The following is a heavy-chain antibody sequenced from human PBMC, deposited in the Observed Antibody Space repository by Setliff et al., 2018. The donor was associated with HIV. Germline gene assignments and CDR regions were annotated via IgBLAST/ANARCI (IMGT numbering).Heavy chain of an antibody. J-gene: IGHJ6*03. Sequence: ASVKVSCKASGYSFTTYYMQWVRQAPGQGLEWMGIINPSDGTTNYAQNFQGRFTMTRDTSVNTAFMELSNLRSDDTAVYYCVRWEQDRLDYYYMDVWGKGTSVTVSS. D-gene: IGHD1-26*01. CDR3: VRWEQDRLDYYYMDV. CDR1: GYSFTTYY. V-gene: IGHV1-46*01. CDR2: INPSDGTT.